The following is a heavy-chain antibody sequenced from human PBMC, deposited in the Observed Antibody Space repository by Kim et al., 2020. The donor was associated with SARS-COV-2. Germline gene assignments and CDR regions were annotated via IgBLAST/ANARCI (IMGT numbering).Heavy chain of an antibody. V-gene: IGHV4-34*01. J-gene: IGHJ4*02. CDR1: GGSFSGYY. CDR2: INHSGST. CDR3: ALLKQSIAAAGNFDY. Sequence: SETLSLTCAVYGGSFSGYYWSWIRQPPGKGLEWIGEINHSGSTNYNPSLKSRVTISVDTSKNQFSLKLSSVTAADTAVYYCALLKQSIAAAGNFDYWGQGTLVTVSS. D-gene: IGHD6-13*01.